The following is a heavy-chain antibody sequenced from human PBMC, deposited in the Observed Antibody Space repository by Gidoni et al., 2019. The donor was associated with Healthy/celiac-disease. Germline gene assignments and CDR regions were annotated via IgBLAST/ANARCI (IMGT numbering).Heavy chain of an antibody. CDR3: ARTYSSGWYDVKFDP. CDR1: GDSVSSNSAA. J-gene: IGHJ5*02. CDR2: TYYRSKWYK. D-gene: IGHD6-19*01. Sequence: QVQLQQSGPGLVKPSQTLSLTCAISGDSVSSNSAAWNWIRQSPSIALECLGRTYYRSKWYKYYALSVKSRITINPDTSKNQFSLQLNSVTPEDTAVYYCARTYSSGWYDVKFDPWGQGTLVTVSS. V-gene: IGHV6-1*01.